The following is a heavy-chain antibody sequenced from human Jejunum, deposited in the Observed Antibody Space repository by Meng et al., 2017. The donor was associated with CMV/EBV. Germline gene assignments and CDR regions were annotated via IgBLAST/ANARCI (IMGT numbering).Heavy chain of an antibody. V-gene: IGHV3-7*01. J-gene: IGHJ4*02. CDR3: AREEYDFWSGYSRCFDS. CDR1: FGSSW. CDR2: IKHDGSER. D-gene: IGHD3-3*01. Sequence: FGSSWMSWVRQAPGKGLEWVANIKHDGSERFYVDSVKGRFTISRDNAKNSLYLHMSSLRAEDTAVYYCAREEYDFWSGYSRCFDSWGQGTLVTVSS.